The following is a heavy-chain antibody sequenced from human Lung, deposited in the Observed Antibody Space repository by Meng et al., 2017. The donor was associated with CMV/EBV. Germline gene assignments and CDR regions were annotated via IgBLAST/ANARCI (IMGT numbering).Heavy chain of an antibody. CDR3: VRDGKYS. J-gene: IGHJ4*02. Sequence: GGSLRLSCAASGFTFNSYAMNWVRQAPGKGLEWVSYISETSSYIYYADSVKGRFTISRDNANKSLYLQMNSLRAEDTALYYCVRDGKYSWGQGTLVTVSS. CDR2: ISETSSYI. D-gene: IGHD1-26*01. V-gene: IGHV3-21*01. CDR1: GFTFNSYA.